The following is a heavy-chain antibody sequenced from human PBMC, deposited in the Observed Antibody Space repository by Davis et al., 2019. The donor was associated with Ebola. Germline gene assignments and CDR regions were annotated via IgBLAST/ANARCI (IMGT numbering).Heavy chain of an antibody. CDR2: VSYDGSNE. Sequence: PGGSLRLSCEASGFTFRSYGMHWVRQAPGKGLEWVAVVSYDGSNEYYADSVKGRFTISRDNSKNTLYLQMNSLRAEDTAVYYCAKAYILGYCSAGSCYSGDHWGQGSLVTVSA. CDR1: GFTFRSYG. CDR3: AKAYILGYCSAGSCYSGDH. J-gene: IGHJ4*02. D-gene: IGHD2-15*01. V-gene: IGHV3-30*18.